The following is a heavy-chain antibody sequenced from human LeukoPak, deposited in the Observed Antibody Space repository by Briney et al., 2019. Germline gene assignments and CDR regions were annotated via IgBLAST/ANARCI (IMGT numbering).Heavy chain of an antibody. CDR3: ARETSQKGAHYMDV. J-gene: IGHJ6*03. CDR2: IYYSGNT. D-gene: IGHD3-16*01. Sequence: SETLSLTCTVSGASISIISYYWGWIRQPPGKGLEWIGSIYYSGNTYYNPSLKSRVTISVDTSKNQFSLKLSSVTAADTAVYYCARETSQKGAHYMDVWGKGTTVTISS. CDR1: GASISIISYY. V-gene: IGHV4-39*07.